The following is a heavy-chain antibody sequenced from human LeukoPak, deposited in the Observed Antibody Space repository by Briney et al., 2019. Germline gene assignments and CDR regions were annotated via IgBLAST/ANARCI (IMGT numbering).Heavy chain of an antibody. D-gene: IGHD3-10*01. CDR1: GFTFNNYG. J-gene: IGHJ1*01. CDR3: AKVHGFYYILQH. V-gene: IGHV3-30*02. Sequence: GGSLRLSCAASGFTFNNYGMHWVRQAAGKGLQWVAFIRYDGSKDYYADSVKGRFTISRDNSKNTLYLQMSSLRPDDTAVHYCAKVHGFYYILQHWGQGTLVTVST. CDR2: IRYDGSKD.